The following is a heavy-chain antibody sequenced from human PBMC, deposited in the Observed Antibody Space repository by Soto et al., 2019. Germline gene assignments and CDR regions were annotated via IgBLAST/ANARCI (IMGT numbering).Heavy chain of an antibody. CDR1: GGSISSYY. CDR3: ARQGFGPLHGLVDV. D-gene: IGHD3-10*01. Sequence: QVQLQESGPGLVKPSETLSLSCTVSGGSISSYYWSWFRQSPGKRMEWIGYVHHSWGSSYNPSLQSRVPISLDPSRSQFSLKVTSVTATDPAVYYCARQGFGPLHGLVDVWGQGTTVTVSS. J-gene: IGHJ6*02. CDR2: VHHSWGS. V-gene: IGHV4-59*08.